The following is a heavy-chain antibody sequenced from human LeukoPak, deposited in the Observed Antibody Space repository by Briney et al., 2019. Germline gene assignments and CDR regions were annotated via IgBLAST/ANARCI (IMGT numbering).Heavy chain of an antibody. Sequence: SETLSLTCTVSGGSISSSGFYWGWIRQPLGKGLEWIGNIYYSGSTNYNPSLKSRVTISLDTSKNQFSLRLSSVTAADTAVYYCARIVVADFDYWGQGTLVTVSS. D-gene: IGHD3-22*01. CDR2: IYYSGST. CDR3: ARIVVADFDY. CDR1: GGSISSSGFY. V-gene: IGHV4-39*07. J-gene: IGHJ4*02.